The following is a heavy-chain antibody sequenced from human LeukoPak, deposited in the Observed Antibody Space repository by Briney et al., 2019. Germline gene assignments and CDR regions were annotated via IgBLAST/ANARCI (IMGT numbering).Heavy chain of an antibody. V-gene: IGHV3-21*01. CDR3: ARDHMSADQGLVPAAMRRRLLTRGTDWYFDL. J-gene: IGHJ2*01. CDR2: IGSSSSYI. D-gene: IGHD2-2*01. CDR1: GFTFSSYS. Sequence: GGSLRLSCAASGFTFSSYSMNWVRQAPGKGLEWVSSIGSSSSYIYYADSVKGRFTISRDNAKNSLYLQMNSLRAEDTAVYYCARDHMSADQGLVPAAMRRRLLTRGTDWYFDLWGRGTLVTVSS.